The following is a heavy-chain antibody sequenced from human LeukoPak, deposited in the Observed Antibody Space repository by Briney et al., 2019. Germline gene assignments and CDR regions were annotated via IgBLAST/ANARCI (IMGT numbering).Heavy chain of an antibody. Sequence: GASVKVSCKASGYTFTSYDINWVRQATGQGLEWMGWMNPNSGNTGYAQKFQGRVTMTRTTSISTAYMELSSLRSEDTAVYYCARGVVTMVRGVITFWFDPWGQGTLVTVSS. J-gene: IGHJ5*02. CDR1: GYTFTSYD. D-gene: IGHD3-10*01. V-gene: IGHV1-8*01. CDR2: MNPNSGNT. CDR3: ARGVVTMVRGVITFWFDP.